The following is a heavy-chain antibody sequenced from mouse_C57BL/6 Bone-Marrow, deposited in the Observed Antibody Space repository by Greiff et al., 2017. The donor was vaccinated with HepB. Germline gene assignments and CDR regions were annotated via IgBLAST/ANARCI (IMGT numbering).Heavy chain of an antibody. CDR1: GYTFTSYT. Sequence: QVHVKQSGAELARPGASVKMSCKASGYTFTSYTMHWVKQRPGQGLEWIGYINPSSGYTKYNQKFKDKATLTADKSSSTAYMQLSSLTSEDSAVYYCALIYYYGSSLFDYWGQGTTLTVSS. CDR2: INPSSGYT. CDR3: ALIYYYGSSLFDY. V-gene: IGHV1-4*01. J-gene: IGHJ2*01. D-gene: IGHD1-1*01.